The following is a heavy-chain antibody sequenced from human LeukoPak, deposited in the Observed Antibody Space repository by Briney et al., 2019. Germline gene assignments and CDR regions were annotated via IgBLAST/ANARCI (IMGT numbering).Heavy chain of an antibody. CDR1: GDSLTELS. CDR3: TTREIVVEPAQTSMVRGVLWRSDF. CDR2: FDPKEGER. J-gene: IGHJ4*01. V-gene: IGHV1-24*01. D-gene: IGHD3-10*01. Sequence: RGASVKVSCKVSGDSLTELSMHWVRQAPGKGLEWMRGFDPKEGERVYAQNFQGRFTMTEDTSSGTAYMELNSLRSEDTAVYYCTTREIVVEPAQTSMVRGVLWRSDFWGHGTLVTVSS.